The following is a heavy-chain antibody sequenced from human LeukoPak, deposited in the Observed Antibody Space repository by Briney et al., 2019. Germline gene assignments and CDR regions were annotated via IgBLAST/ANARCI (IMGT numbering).Heavy chain of an antibody. D-gene: IGHD6-19*01. J-gene: IGHJ4*02. V-gene: IGHV1-18*01. Sequence: EASVTVSSKASGYTFTSYGISWVRQAPGQGLQGMSWIRAYNGNKNYEQKLQGRVTMTKDTSTSTAYMDLRSLRSDDTAMYYCARDGYSSGWFLDYWGQGSLVTVSS. CDR3: ARDGYSSGWFLDY. CDR2: IRAYNGNK. CDR1: GYTFTSYG.